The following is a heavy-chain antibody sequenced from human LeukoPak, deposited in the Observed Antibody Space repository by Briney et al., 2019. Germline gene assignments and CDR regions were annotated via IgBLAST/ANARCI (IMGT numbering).Heavy chain of an antibody. V-gene: IGHV4-59*08. CDR3: ARSMTYRSTWYTDY. CDR2: NSYSGST. J-gene: IGHJ4*02. CDR1: GGPISSYY. Sequence: SETLSLICTVSGGPISSYYWTWIRQPPGKGLEWIGYNSYSGSTNYNPSLKSRVTISVDTSKNQFSLKLTSVTAADTAVYYCARSMTYRSTWYTDYWGQGTLVTVSS. D-gene: IGHD6-13*01.